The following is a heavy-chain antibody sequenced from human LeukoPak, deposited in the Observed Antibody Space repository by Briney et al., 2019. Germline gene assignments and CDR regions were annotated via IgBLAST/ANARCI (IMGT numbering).Heavy chain of an antibody. CDR1: GFTFSSYG. V-gene: IGHV3-74*01. D-gene: IGHD3-9*01. J-gene: IGHJ6*03. CDR2: INSDGSST. CDR3: ARDGYFGSDSVTGAGALGDYYMDV. Sequence: GGSLRLSCAASGFTFSSYGMHWVRQAPGKGLVWVSRINSDGSSTSYADSVKGRFTISRDNAKNTLYLQMNSLRAEDTAVYYCARDGYFGSDSVTGAGALGDYYMDVWGKGTTVTVSS.